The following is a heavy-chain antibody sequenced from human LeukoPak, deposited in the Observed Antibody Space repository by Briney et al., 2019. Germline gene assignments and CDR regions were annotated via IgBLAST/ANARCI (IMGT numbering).Heavy chain of an antibody. Sequence: GGSLRLSCAAFGFTFSSHAMSWVRQAPGKGLEWVSAISGSGGSTYYADSVKGRFTISRDNSKSTLYLQMNSLRAEDTAVYYCTKINAYHYDSSGYYFDYWGQGTLVTVSS. J-gene: IGHJ4*02. D-gene: IGHD3-22*01. V-gene: IGHV3-23*01. CDR3: TKINAYHYDSSGYYFDY. CDR1: GFTFSSHA. CDR2: ISGSGGST.